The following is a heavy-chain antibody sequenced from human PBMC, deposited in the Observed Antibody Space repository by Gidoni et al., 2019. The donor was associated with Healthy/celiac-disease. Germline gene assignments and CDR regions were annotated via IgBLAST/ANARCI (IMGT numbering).Heavy chain of an antibody. Sequence: EVQLVASGGGLVQPGGSLRLSCAASGFTFSSYWMSWVRQAPGKGLEWVANIKQDGSEKYYVDSVKGRFTISRDNAKNSLYLQMNSLRAEDTAVYYCASGYYDSSGYWGDAFDIWGQGTMVTVSS. CDR3: ASGYYDSSGYWGDAFDI. D-gene: IGHD3-22*01. J-gene: IGHJ3*02. V-gene: IGHV3-7*03. CDR1: GFTFSSYW. CDR2: IKQDGSEK.